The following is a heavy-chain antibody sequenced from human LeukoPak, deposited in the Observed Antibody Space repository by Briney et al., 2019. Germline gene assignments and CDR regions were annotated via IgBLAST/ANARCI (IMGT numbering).Heavy chain of an antibody. CDR3: ARHQIVGATRSPFDY. CDR2: IYPGDSDT. V-gene: IGHV5-51*01. J-gene: IGHJ4*02. CDR1: GYSFTTYW. Sequence: GESLKISCKGSGYSFTTYWIGWVRQMPGKGQEWTGIIYPGDSDTRYSPSFQGQVTISADKSISTAYLQWSSLKASDTAMYYCARHQIVGATRSPFDYWGQGTLVTVSS. D-gene: IGHD1-26*01.